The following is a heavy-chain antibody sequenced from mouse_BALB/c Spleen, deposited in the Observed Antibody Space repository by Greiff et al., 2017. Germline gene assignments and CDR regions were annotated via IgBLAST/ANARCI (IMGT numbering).Heavy chain of an antibody. CDR2: ISSGGSYT. J-gene: IGHJ4*01. Sequence: DVHLVESGGGLVKPGGSLKLSCAASGFTFSSYAMSWVRQSPEKRLEWVAEISSGGSYTYYPDTVTGRFTISRDNAKNTLYLEMSSLRSEDTAMYYCARRAYYGNYAMDYWGQGTSVTVSS. CDR3: ARRAYYGNYAMDY. V-gene: IGHV5-9-4*01. D-gene: IGHD2-10*01. CDR1: GFTFSSYA.